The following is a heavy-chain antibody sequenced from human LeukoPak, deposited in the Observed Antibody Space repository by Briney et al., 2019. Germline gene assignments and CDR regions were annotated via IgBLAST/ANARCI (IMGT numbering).Heavy chain of an antibody. D-gene: IGHD3-22*01. CDR2: IYYSGST. V-gene: IGHV4-39*01. CDR3: ARLRYYYDSSGPEY. Sequence: SETLSLTCTVSGGSISRGSYYWRWIRQPPGKGLEWIGSIYYSGSTYYNPSLKSRVTISVDTSKNQFSLKLSSATAADTAVYYCARLRYYYDSSGPEYWGQGTLVTVSS. CDR1: GGSISRGSYY. J-gene: IGHJ4*02.